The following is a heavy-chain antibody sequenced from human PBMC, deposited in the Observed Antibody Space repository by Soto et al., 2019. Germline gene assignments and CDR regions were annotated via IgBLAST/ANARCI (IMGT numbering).Heavy chain of an antibody. D-gene: IGHD6-19*01. V-gene: IGHV3-64*01. CDR2: ISSNGGST. CDR1: GFTFSSYA. J-gene: IGHJ6*02. CDR3: ARGIAGSVDGMGV. Sequence: EVQLVESGGGLVQPGGSLRLSCAASGFTFSSYAMHWVRQAPGKGLEYVSAISSNGGSTYYANSVKGRFTISRDNSVAARYRQMSRLRAEDMAVYYCARGIAGSVDGMGVWGQGTTFTVSS.